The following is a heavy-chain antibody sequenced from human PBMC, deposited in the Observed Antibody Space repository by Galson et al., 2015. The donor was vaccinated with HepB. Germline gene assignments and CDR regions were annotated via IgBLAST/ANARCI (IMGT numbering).Heavy chain of an antibody. CDR2: ITGSGVST. CDR3: AKRGVGATTFYFDY. Sequence: SLRLSCAASGFSFSNYAMSWVRQAPGKGLEWVSSITGSGVSTYYADSVKGRFTISRDNSKNTVYLQMNSLRAEDTAVYYCAKRGVGATTFYFDYWGQGTLVTVSS. V-gene: IGHV3-23*01. J-gene: IGHJ4*02. D-gene: IGHD1-26*01. CDR1: GFSFSNYA.